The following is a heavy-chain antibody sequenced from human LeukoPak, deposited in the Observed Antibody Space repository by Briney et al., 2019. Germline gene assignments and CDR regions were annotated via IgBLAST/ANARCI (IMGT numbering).Heavy chain of an antibody. V-gene: IGHV3-74*01. D-gene: IGHD1-26*01. CDR3: ARDRNTGSSYENLFEY. J-gene: IGHJ4*02. Sequence: GGSLRLSCAASGFTFSSYWMHWVRQAPGKGLAWVSRINSDGSITSYADSVKGRFTISRDNAKNTLYLQMNSLRAEDTSVYYCARDRNTGSSYENLFEYWGQGSLVSVSS. CDR2: INSDGSIT. CDR1: GFTFSSYW.